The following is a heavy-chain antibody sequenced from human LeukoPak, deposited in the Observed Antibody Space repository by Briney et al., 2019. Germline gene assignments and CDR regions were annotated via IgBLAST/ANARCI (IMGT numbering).Heavy chain of an antibody. V-gene: IGHV3-7*01. D-gene: IGHD4/OR15-4a*01. Sequence: GGSLRLSCVASGFTFNNYWMSWVRQAPGKGLEWVTNIKQDGSEKYYVDSVKGRFTISRDNATNSLYLQMNSLRAEDTAVYYCARDDYGGTRYWGQGTLVSVSS. CDR2: IKQDGSEK. CDR3: ARDDYGGTRY. J-gene: IGHJ4*02. CDR1: GFTFNNYW.